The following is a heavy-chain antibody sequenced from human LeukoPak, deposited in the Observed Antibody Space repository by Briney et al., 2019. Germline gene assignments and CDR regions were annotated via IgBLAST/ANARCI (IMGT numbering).Heavy chain of an antibody. D-gene: IGHD2-2*01. Sequence: PGGSLRLSCAASGFTFSSYSMNWVRQAPGKGLEWVSSISSSSSYIYYADSVKGRFTISRDNAKNSLYLQMNSLRAEDTAAYYCARWSSNAFDIWGQGTMVTVSS. CDR1: GFTFSSYS. V-gene: IGHV3-21*01. CDR3: ARWSSNAFDI. CDR2: ISSSSSYI. J-gene: IGHJ3*02.